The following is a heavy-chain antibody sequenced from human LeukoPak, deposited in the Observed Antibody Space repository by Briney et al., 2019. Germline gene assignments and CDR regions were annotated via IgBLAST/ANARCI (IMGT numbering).Heavy chain of an antibody. CDR1: GYTFTHYG. V-gene: IGHV3-30*03. Sequence: GGSLRLSCVISGYTFTHYGFHWVRQAPGKALEWVAFISYDGNNKYEDPVKGRFTISRDNSKSTLHLQMNGLRAEDTAVYYCARDPLDISRWTNAFDIWGQGTTVIVS. CDR3: ARDPLDISRWTNAFDI. D-gene: IGHD5-12*01. CDR2: ISYDGNNK. J-gene: IGHJ3*02.